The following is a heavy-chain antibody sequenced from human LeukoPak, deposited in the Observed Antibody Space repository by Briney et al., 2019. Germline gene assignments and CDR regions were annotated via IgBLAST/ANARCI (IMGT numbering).Heavy chain of an antibody. Sequence: SETLSLTCTVSGGSISSGGYYWSWIRQHPGKGLEWIGYIYYSGSTYYNPSLKSRVTISVDTSKNQFSLKLSSVTAADTAVYYCARQSSSSYYYYVDVWGKGTTVTVSS. CDR1: GGSISSGGYY. D-gene: IGHD6-6*01. V-gene: IGHV4-31*03. CDR2: IYYSGST. CDR3: ARQSSSSYYYYVDV. J-gene: IGHJ6*03.